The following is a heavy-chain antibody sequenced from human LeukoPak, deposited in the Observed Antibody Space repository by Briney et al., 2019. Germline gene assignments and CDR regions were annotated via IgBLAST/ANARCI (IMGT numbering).Heavy chain of an antibody. CDR1: GFTFSSYA. Sequence: QPGGSLRLSCAASGFTFSSYAMSWVRQAPGKGLEWVSAISGSGGSTYYADSVKGRFTISRDNSKNTLYLQMNSLRAEDTAVYYCAKCPRYCSGGSCYSERYFQHWGQGTLVTVSS. J-gene: IGHJ1*01. CDR3: AKCPRYCSGGSCYSERYFQH. CDR2: ISGSGGST. V-gene: IGHV3-23*01. D-gene: IGHD2-15*01.